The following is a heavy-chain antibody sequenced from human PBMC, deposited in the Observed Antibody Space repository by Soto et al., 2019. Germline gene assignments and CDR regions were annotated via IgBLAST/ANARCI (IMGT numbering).Heavy chain of an antibody. CDR2: ISSGSTYI. V-gene: IGHV3-21*01. CDR3: ARVLEGYYYGSGSFDY. J-gene: IGHJ4*02. Sequence: EVQLVESGGGLVKPRGSLRLSCAASGFTFNTYGMNWVRQAPGKGLEWVSSISSGSTYIYYADSVKGRFTISRDNAKNSLYLQMNSLRAEDTAVYYCARVLEGYYYGSGSFDYWGQGTLVTVSS. CDR1: GFTFNTYG. D-gene: IGHD3-10*01.